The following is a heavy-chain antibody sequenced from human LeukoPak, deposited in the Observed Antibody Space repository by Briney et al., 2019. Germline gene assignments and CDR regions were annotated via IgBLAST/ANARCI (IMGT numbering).Heavy chain of an antibody. CDR2: IYTSGST. J-gene: IGHJ6*03. CDR1: GGSISSYY. Sequence: SETLSLTCTVSGGSISSYYWSWIRQPAGKGLEWIGRIYTSGSTNYNPSLKSRVTMSVDTSKNQFSLKLSSVTAADTSVYYCARDSVSVAGSGPYYYYYYMDVWAKGTTVTISS. CDR3: ARDSVSVAGSGPYYYYYYMDV. V-gene: IGHV4-4*07. D-gene: IGHD6-19*01.